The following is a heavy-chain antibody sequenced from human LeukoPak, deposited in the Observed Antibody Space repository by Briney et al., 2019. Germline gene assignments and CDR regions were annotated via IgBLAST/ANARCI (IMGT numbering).Heavy chain of an antibody. D-gene: IGHD3-3*01. CDR2: IKQDGSEK. Sequence: GGSLRLPCAASGFTFSSYWMSWVRQDPGKGLEWVANIKQDGSEKYYVDSVKGRFNISGDHAKNSLYLQMNRLIAQDTAVYYCAIDPSFGMIISVMVVCGKGDTGTASS. CDR1: GFTFSSYW. J-gene: IGHJ6*01. CDR3: AIDPSFGMIISVMVV. V-gene: IGHV3-7*01.